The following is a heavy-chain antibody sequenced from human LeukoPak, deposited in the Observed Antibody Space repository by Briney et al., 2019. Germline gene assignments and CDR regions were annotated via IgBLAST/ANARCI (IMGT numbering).Heavy chain of an antibody. Sequence: SETLSLTSTVSGDSIRSYDWSWIRQSPGKGLEWIGYISYSGSTNYNPSLKSRVTISVDTSKNQFSLNLSSVTAADTAVYFCARLSWPGRGSRFDPWGQGTLVTVSS. J-gene: IGHJ5*02. D-gene: IGHD3-10*01. CDR3: ARLSWPGRGSRFDP. CDR1: GDSIRSYD. V-gene: IGHV4-59*01. CDR2: ISYSGST.